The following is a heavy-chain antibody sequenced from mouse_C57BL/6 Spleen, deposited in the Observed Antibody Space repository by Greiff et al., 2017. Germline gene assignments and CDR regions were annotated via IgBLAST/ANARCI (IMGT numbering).Heavy chain of an antibody. J-gene: IGHJ4*01. CDR1: GFTFSSYA. CDR3: TRDGSSYYAMDY. D-gene: IGHD2-2*01. Sequence: DVKLVEPGGGLVKPGGSLKLSCAASGFTFSSYAMPWVRQTPDKRLEWVATISDGGSYTYYPDNVKGRFTISRDNAKNNLYLQMSHLESEDTAMYYCTRDGSSYYAMDYWGQGTSVTVSS. CDR2: ISDGGSYT. V-gene: IGHV5-4*01.